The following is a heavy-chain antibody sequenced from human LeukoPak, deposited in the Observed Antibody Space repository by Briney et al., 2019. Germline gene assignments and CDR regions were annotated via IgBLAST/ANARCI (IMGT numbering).Heavy chain of an antibody. J-gene: IGHJ4*02. CDR3: VRDGPYYYDSSGYPY. D-gene: IGHD3-22*01. V-gene: IGHV1-18*01. CDR2: ISAYNGNT. Sequence: ASVKVSCKASGYTFTSYGISWVRQAPGQGLEWMGWISAYNGNTNYAQKLQGRVTMTTDTSTSTAYMELRSLRSDDTAVYYCVRDGPYYYDSSGYPYWGQGTLVTVSS. CDR1: GYTFTSYG.